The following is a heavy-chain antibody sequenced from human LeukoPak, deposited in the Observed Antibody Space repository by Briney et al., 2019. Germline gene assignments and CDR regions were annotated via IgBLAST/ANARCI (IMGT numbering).Heavy chain of an antibody. Sequence: ASVKVSCKASGYTFTSYDINWVRQATGQGLEWMGWMNPNSGNTGYAQKFQGRVTMTTDTSTSTAYMELRSLRSDDTAVYYCARDHYDYNWFDPWGQGTLVTVSS. V-gene: IGHV1-8*01. CDR1: GYTFTSYD. CDR3: ARDHYDYNWFDP. CDR2: MNPNSGNT. J-gene: IGHJ5*02. D-gene: IGHD3-22*01.